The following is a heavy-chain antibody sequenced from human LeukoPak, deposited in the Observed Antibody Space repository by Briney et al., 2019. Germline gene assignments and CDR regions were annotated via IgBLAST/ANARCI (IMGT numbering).Heavy chain of an antibody. V-gene: IGHV1-18*01. Sequence: GASVKVSCKASGYTFTSYGISWVRQAPGQGLEWMGWISAYNGNTNYAQKLQGRVTMTTDTSTSTAYMELRSLRSDDTAVYYCVRWPRGSGSYSLLFDYWGQGTLVTVSS. CDR3: VRWPRGSGSYSLLFDY. CDR1: GYTFTSYG. CDR2: ISAYNGNT. D-gene: IGHD1-26*01. J-gene: IGHJ4*02.